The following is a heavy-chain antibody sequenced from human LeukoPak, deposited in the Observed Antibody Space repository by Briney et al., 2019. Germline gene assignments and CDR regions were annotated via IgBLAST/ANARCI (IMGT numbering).Heavy chain of an antibody. J-gene: IGHJ4*02. V-gene: IGHV4-34*01. CDR3: ARSPTVTTYAY. D-gene: IGHD4-4*01. Sequence: SETLSLACAVYGGSFSGYYWSWIRQPPGKGLEWIGEINHSGSTNYNPSLKSRVTISVDTSKNQFSLKLSSVTAADTAVYYCARSPTVTTYAYWGQGTLVTVSS. CDR2: INHSGST. CDR1: GGSFSGYY.